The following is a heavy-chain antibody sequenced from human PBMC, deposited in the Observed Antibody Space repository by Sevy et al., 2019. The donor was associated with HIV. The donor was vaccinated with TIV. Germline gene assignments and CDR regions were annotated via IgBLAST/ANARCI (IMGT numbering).Heavy chain of an antibody. CDR3: ARDYRARYCSSTSCYGWFDP. CDR2: ISYDGSNK. V-gene: IGHV3-30-3*01. CDR1: GFTFSSYA. D-gene: IGHD2-2*01. Sequence: GGSLRLSCAASGFTFSSYAMHWVRQAPGKGLEWVAVISYDGSNKYYGDSVKGRFTISRDNSKNTLYLQMNSLRAEDTAVYYCARDYRARYCSSTSCYGWFDPWGQGTLVTVSS. J-gene: IGHJ5*02.